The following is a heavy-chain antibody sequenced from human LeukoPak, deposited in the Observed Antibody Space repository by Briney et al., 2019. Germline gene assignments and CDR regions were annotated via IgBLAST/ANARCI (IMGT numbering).Heavy chain of an antibody. CDR1: GGSISSSSYY. D-gene: IGHD2-21*02. V-gene: IGHV4-39*07. Sequence: SETLSLTCTVSGGSISSSSYYWGWIRQPPGKGLEWIGSIYYGGSTYYNPSLKSRVTISVDTSKNQFSLKLSSVTAADTAVYYCARAIVVVTAIPVADAFDIWGQGTMVTVSS. J-gene: IGHJ3*02. CDR2: IYYGGST. CDR3: ARAIVVVTAIPVADAFDI.